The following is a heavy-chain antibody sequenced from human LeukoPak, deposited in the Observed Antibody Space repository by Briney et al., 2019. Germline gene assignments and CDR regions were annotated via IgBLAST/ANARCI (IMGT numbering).Heavy chain of an antibody. CDR1: GFTFSSCA. Sequence: GGSLRLSCAASGFTFSSCAMSWVRQAPGKGLEWVSAISGSGGSTYYADSVRGRFTISRDNSKNTLYLQMNSLRAEDTAVYYCAKDDEDSSSSDYWGQGTLVTVSS. CDR2: ISGSGGST. CDR3: AKDDEDSSSSDY. D-gene: IGHD2-2*01. V-gene: IGHV3-23*01. J-gene: IGHJ4*02.